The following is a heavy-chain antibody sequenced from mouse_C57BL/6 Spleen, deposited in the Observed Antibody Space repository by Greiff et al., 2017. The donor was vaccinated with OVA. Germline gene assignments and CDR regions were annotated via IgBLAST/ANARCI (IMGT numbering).Heavy chain of an antibody. CDR3: ARKDYYYDGDYYAMDY. J-gene: IGHJ4*01. CDR2: IDPSDSET. Sequence: QVQLKQPGAELVRPGSSVKLSCKASGYTFTSYWMHWVKQRPIQGLEWIGNIDPSDSETHYNQKFKDKATLTVDKSSSTAYMQLSSLTSEDSAVYYCARKDYYYDGDYYAMDYWGQGTSVTVSS. V-gene: IGHV1-52*01. D-gene: IGHD1-1*01. CDR1: GYTFTSYW.